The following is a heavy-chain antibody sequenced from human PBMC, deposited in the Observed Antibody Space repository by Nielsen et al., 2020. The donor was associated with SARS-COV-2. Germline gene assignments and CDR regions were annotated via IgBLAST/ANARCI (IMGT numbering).Heavy chain of an antibody. D-gene: IGHD6-19*01. CDR3: AKDQMAGSGWYEDFDY. CDR2: ISYDGSNK. CDR1: GFTFSSYG. V-gene: IGHV3-30*18. J-gene: IGHJ4*02. Sequence: GESLKISCAASGFTFSSYGMHWVRQAPGKGLEWVAVISYDGSNKYYADSVKGRFTISRDNSKNTLYLQMNSLRAEDTAVYYCAKDQMAGSGWYEDFDYWGQGTLVTVSS.